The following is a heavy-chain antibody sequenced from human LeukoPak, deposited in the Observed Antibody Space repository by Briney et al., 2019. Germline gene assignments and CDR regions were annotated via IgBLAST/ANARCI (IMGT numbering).Heavy chain of an antibody. D-gene: IGHD1-26*01. Sequence: GGSLRLSCAASGFTFSSYAMSWVRRAPGKGLEWVSAISGGGGSTYYADSVKGRFTISRDNSKNTLYLQMNSLRAEDTAVYYCAKGHYSGSYFYLDYWGQGTLVTVYS. CDR3: AKGHYSGSYFYLDY. CDR2: ISGGGGST. V-gene: IGHV3-23*01. CDR1: GFTFSSYA. J-gene: IGHJ4*02.